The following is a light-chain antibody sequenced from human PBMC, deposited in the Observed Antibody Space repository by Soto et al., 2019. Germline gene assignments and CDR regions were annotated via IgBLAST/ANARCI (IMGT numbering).Light chain of an antibody. J-gene: IGLJ1*01. CDR2: EVT. Sequence: QSALTQPASVSGSPGQSITISCTGTSSDVGNYNLVSWYQQSPGKAPKLMIYEVTKRPSGVSNRFSGSKSGNTASLTISGLQAEDEADYYCYSYAGSRNFYVFGSGTKVTVL. CDR1: SSDVGNYNL. V-gene: IGLV2-23*02. CDR3: YSYAGSRNFYV.